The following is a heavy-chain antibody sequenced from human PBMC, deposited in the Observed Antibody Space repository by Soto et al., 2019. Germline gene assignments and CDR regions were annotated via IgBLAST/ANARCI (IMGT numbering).Heavy chain of an antibody. CDR1: GYSFTTYW. CDR3: ARGRGRWTTVTTGMDV. CDR2: IYPGDSDT. Sequence: GESLKISCKGSGYSFTTYWIGWVRQMPGKGLEWMGSIYPGDSDTRYSPSFQGQVTISADKSISTAYLQWNSLKASDTAMYYCARGRGRWTTVTTGMDVWGQGTTVTVSS. J-gene: IGHJ6*02. V-gene: IGHV5-51*01. D-gene: IGHD4-17*01.